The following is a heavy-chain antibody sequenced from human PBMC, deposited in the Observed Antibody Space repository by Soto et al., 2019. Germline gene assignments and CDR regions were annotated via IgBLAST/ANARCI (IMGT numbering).Heavy chain of an antibody. Sequence: GSLRLSCAASGFTFSSYGMHWVRQAPGKGLEWVAVIWYDGSNKYYADSVKGRFTISRDNSKNTLYLQMNSLRAEDTAVYYCARRNYDSSGYYLGSEFDYWGQGTLVTVSS. V-gene: IGHV3-33*01. J-gene: IGHJ4*02. D-gene: IGHD3-22*01. CDR1: GFTFSSYG. CDR3: ARRNYDSSGYYLGSEFDY. CDR2: IWYDGSNK.